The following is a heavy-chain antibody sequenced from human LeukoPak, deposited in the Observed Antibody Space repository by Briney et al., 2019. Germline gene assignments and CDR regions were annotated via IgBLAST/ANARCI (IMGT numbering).Heavy chain of an antibody. J-gene: IGHJ4*02. Sequence: PGGSLRLSCAASGFTFSSYAMSWVRQAPGKGLEWVSAISGSGGSTYYADSVQGRFTISRDNSANTLFLQMNSLRADDTAVYYCARRKLLAAGYYLDSWGQGTLVTVSS. CDR1: GFTFSSYA. CDR3: ARRKLLAAGYYLDS. V-gene: IGHV3-23*01. CDR2: ISGSGGST. D-gene: IGHD6-13*01.